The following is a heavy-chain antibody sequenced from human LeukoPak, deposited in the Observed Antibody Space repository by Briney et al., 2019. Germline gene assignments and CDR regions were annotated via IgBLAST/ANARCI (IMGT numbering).Heavy chain of an antibody. CDR1: GGTFTSHY. CDR3: ARISDGDPEGAFDI. Sequence: EASVKVSCKASGGTFTSHYIHWVRQAPGQGLEWMGIINPSGGSTSYALKFQGRVTMTRDASTSTLYMELSSLRSEDTAVYYCARISDGDPEGAFDIWGQGTMVTVSS. D-gene: IGHD4-17*01. J-gene: IGHJ3*02. CDR2: INPSGGST. V-gene: IGHV1-46*01.